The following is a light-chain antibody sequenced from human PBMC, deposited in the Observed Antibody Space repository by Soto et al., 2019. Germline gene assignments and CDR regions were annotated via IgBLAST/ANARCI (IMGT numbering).Light chain of an antibody. V-gene: IGLV1-40*01. CDR1: ASNIGASYD. Sequence: QSVLTQPPSVSGAPGQRVTISCAGSASNIGASYDVHWYQQVPGTAPKLLIYGNFNRPSGVPDRFSGSKSGNAAFLTISGLQAEDEADYYCSSYSSSATPYVFGTGTKLTVL. CDR2: GNF. CDR3: SSYSSSATPYV. J-gene: IGLJ1*01.